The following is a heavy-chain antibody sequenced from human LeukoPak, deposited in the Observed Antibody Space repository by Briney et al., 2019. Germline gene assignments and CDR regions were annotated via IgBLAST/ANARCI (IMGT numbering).Heavy chain of an antibody. V-gene: IGHV1-69*04. J-gene: IGHJ4*02. D-gene: IGHD2-21*02. CDR2: IIPILGIA. CDR1: GGTFSSYA. Sequence: ASVKVSCKASGGTFSSYAICWVRQAPGQGLEWMGRIIPILGIANYAQKFQGRVTITADKSTSTAYMELSSLRSEDTPVYYCATDWGLYCGGDCNLDYWGQGALVTVCS. CDR3: ATDWGLYCGGDCNLDY.